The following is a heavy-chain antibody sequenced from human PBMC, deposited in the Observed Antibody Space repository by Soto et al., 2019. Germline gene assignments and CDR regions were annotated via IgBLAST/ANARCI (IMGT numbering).Heavy chain of an antibody. CDR3: AALRLRLGELLSAYYYYGMDV. D-gene: IGHD3-16*01. J-gene: IGHJ6*02. CDR1: GGSISSGGYY. Sequence: SETLSLTCTVSGGSISSGGYYWSWIRQHPGKGLEWIGYIYYSGSTYYNPSLKSRVTISVDTSKNQFSLKLSSVTAADTAVYYCAALRLRLGELLSAYYYYGMDVWGQGTTVTVSS. CDR2: IYYSGST. V-gene: IGHV4-31*03.